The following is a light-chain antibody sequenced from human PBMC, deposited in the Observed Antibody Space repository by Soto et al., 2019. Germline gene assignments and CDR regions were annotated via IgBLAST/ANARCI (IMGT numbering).Light chain of an antibody. Sequence: EILMTQSPGTLSLSPGDRAPLXCRASQSVGSSLAWYQQKTGQAPRLLISGASSRATGIPDRFSGSGSETDFTLTISRLEPEDFALYYCQRYGSSPITFGQGTRLENK. CDR1: QSVGSS. J-gene: IGKJ5*01. CDR3: QRYGSSPIT. CDR2: GAS. V-gene: IGKV3-20*01.